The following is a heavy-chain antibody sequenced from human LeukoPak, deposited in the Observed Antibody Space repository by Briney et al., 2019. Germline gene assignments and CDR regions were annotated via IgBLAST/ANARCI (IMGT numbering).Heavy chain of an antibody. V-gene: IGHV3-23*01. CDR1: GFTFSNYA. D-gene: IGHD6-19*01. Sequence: GGSLRLSCAASGFTFSNYAMTWVRQAPGKGLEWVSVISAGGSNTDYADSVKGRFTISRDDSKNTVSLQMNSLRAEDTAAYYCARDGTGSNSGWYIHWGQGALVTVSS. CDR2: ISAGGSNT. CDR3: ARDGTGSNSGWYIH. J-gene: IGHJ4*02.